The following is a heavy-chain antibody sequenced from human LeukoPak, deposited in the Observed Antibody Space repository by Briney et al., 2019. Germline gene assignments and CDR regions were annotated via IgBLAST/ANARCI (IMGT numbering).Heavy chain of an antibody. Sequence: SETLSLTCTVSGGSLSSSHWSWTRQPPGKGLEWIGNIHTSGGTNYSPSLKSRVTISLDTSRNQFSLKLSSVTAADTAVYYCARGRSTVVTPNYYYYYCMDVWGKGTTVTVSS. V-gene: IGHV4-4*09. CDR1: GGSLSSSH. J-gene: IGHJ6*03. D-gene: IGHD4-23*01. CDR3: ARGRSTVVTPNYYYYYCMDV. CDR2: IHTSGGT.